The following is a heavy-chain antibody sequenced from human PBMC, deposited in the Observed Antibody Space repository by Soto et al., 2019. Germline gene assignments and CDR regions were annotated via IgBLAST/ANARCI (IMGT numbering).Heavy chain of an antibody. CDR2: INPNSGGT. V-gene: IGHV1-2*04. J-gene: IGHJ6*02. CDR1: GYTFTGYY. Sequence: QVQLVQSGAEVKKPGASVKVSCKASGYTFTGYYMHWVRQAPGQGLEWMGWINPNSGGTNYAQKFQGWVTMTRDTSISTADMELSRLGSDDTAVYYCARGYGDYDDYYYGMDVWGQGTTVTVS. CDR3: ARGYGDYDDYYYGMDV. D-gene: IGHD4-17*01.